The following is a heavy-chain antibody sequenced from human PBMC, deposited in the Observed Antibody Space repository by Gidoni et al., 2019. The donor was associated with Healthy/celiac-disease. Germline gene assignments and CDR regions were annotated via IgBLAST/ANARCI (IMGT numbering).Heavy chain of an antibody. D-gene: IGHD3-3*01. J-gene: IGHJ4*02. CDR1: GGTFSSYA. CDR2: IIPIFGTA. V-gene: IGHV1-69*01. Sequence: ASGGTFSSYAISWVRQAPGQGLEWMGGIIPIFGTANYAQKFQGRVTFTADESTSTAYMELSSLRSEDTAVYYCAIPSGPLHEFWGGYYFDYWGQGTLVTVSS. CDR3: AIPSGPLHEFWGGYYFDY.